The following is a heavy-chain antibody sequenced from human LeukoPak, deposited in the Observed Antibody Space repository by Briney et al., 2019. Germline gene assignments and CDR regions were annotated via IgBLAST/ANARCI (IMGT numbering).Heavy chain of an antibody. V-gene: IGHV4-59*08. Sequence: SETLSLTCTVSGGSISNYYWTWIRQPPGTGLEWIGYVYNSGNTNYNPSLRSRVTISMDASKNQFSLKLNSVTAADTAVYFCARLNVLKEGEAFDIWGQGTLVTVSS. D-gene: IGHD3-16*01. CDR2: VYNSGNT. CDR3: ARLNVLKEGEAFDI. CDR1: GGSISNYY. J-gene: IGHJ3*02.